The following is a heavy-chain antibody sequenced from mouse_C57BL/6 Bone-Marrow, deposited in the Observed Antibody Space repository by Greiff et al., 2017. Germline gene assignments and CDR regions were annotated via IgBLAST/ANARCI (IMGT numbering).Heavy chain of an antibody. CDR3: TSSRPGYGRKTDY. D-gene: IGHD1-1*01. J-gene: IGHJ2*01. Sequence: VHVKQSGAELVRPGASVKLSCTASGFHIKDDYLHWVKQRPEQGLEWIGWIDPENGDTEYASKFLGKATIPADPSSTTSYLQLSSLTSEDTDVYYGTSSRPGYGRKTDYWGQGTTLTVSS. CDR2: IDPENGDT. V-gene: IGHV14-4*01. CDR1: GFHIKDDY.